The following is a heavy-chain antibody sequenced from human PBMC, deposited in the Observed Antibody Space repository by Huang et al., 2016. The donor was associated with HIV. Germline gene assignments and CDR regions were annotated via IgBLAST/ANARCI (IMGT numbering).Heavy chain of an antibody. V-gene: IGHV3-23*01. CDR2: ITGRVSSS. J-gene: IGHJ4*02. CDR1: GFTFSSYA. D-gene: IGHD6-13*01. Sequence: EVQLLESGGGLVQPGGSLRLSCAASGFTFSSYAMSWVRQAPGKGWEWVSSITGRVSSSYYSDSVKGRFTISRDNSKNTLYLQMNSLRAEDTAIYYCAKADSGAAAGSLVDYWGQGTLVTVSS. CDR3: AKADSGAAAGSLVDY.